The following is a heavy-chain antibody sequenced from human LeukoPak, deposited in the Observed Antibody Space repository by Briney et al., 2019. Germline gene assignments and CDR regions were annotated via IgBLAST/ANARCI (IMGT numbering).Heavy chain of an antibody. CDR1: GFTFSSYA. CDR2: ISGSGGST. J-gene: IGHJ4*02. Sequence: PGGSLRLSCAVSGFTFSSYAMTWVRQAPGKGLEWVSAISGSGGSTYYADSVKGRFTISRDNSKNTLYLQMNSLRAEDTAVYYCASDSSGSDYWGQGTLVTVSS. V-gene: IGHV3-23*01. CDR3: ASDSSGSDY. D-gene: IGHD3-22*01.